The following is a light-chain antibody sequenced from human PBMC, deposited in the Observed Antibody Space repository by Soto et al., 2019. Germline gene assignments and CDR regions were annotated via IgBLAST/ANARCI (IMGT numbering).Light chain of an antibody. J-gene: IGLJ1*01. CDR1: SSGVGGYNY. Sequence: QSALTQPASVSGSPGQSITISYTGTSSGVGGYNYVSWYQQHPGKAPKLMIYDVSNRPSGVSNRFSGSKSGNTASLTISGLQAEDEGDYYCSSYTSSSTLDVFGTGTKVTVL. CDR2: DVS. CDR3: SSYTSSSTLDV. V-gene: IGLV2-14*03.